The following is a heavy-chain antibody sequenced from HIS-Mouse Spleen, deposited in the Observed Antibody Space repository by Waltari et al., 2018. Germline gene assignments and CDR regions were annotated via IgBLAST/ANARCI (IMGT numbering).Heavy chain of an antibody. CDR2: YTPGSSES. CDR3: ARRYSSSWFDY. D-gene: IGHD6-13*01. CDR1: GYSFTSYW. J-gene: IGHJ4*02. Sequence: EVQLVQSGAEVKKPGESLKISCKGYGYSFTSYWIGWVRQMPGRGMEWMGIYTPGSSESRYSPSFQGKVTSSAVKSSSTAYVQWSSLKAADAAMYYCARRYSSSWFDYWGQGTLVTVAS. V-gene: IGHV5-51*03.